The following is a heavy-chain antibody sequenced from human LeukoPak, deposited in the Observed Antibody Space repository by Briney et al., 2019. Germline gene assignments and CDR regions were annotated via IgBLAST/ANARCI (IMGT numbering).Heavy chain of an antibody. J-gene: IGHJ4*02. CDR1: GFTIISYW. V-gene: IGHV3-48*01. CDR3: ARASYYDFWSGYSPFDY. D-gene: IGHD3-3*01. CDR2: ISSSGSTI. Sequence: GGSLSLSCAASGFTIISYWMSWVRQAPGKGLEGVSYISSSGSTIYYADSVKGRFTISRDNAKNSLYLQMNSLRAEDTAVYYCARASYYDFWSGYSPFDYWGQGTLVTVSS.